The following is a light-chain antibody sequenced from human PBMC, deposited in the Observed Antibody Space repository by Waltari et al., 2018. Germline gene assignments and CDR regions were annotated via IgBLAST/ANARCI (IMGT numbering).Light chain of an antibody. Sequence: EIVMTQSPVPLSVSPGERAPPPCRASQSVGTKLAWYQQKPGQAPRLLIYGASTRATGIAARFSGSGSGTEFTLTISSLQSEDFAIYYCQQYNLWPWTFDQGTKVDIK. CDR3: QQYNLWPWT. CDR2: GAS. J-gene: IGKJ1*01. CDR1: QSVGTK. V-gene: IGKV3-15*01.